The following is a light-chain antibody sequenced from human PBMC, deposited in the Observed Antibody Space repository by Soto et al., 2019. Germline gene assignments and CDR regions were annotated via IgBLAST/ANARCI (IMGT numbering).Light chain of an antibody. V-gene: IGKV3-20*01. CDR3: QQYGGSPLIT. J-gene: IGKJ5*01. CDR2: GPS. Sequence: EIVLTQSPGTLSFSPGESATLSCSAIQIIDSRNLAWYQQKPGQAPRLLIYGPSNRATGIPDRFSGSGSGTDFTLIINRLEPEDFAVYFCQQYGGSPLITFGQGTRLEIK. CDR1: QIIDSRN.